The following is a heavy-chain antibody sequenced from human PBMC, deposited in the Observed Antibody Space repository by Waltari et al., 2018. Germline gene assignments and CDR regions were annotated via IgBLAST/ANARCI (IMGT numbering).Heavy chain of an antibody. J-gene: IGHJ4*02. CDR2: ISSSSSYI. V-gene: IGHV3-21*01. Sequence: EVQLVESGGGLVKPGGSLRLSCAASGFTFSSYSMNWVRQAPGKGLEWVSSISSSSSYIYYADSVKGRFTISRDNAKNSLYLQMNSLRAEDTAVYYCARNLAVAGMGISVFVYWGQGTLVTVSS. CDR3: ARNLAVAGMGISVFVY. CDR1: GFTFSSYS. D-gene: IGHD6-19*01.